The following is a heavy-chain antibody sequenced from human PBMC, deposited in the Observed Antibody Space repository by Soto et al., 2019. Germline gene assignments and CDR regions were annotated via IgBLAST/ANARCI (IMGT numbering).Heavy chain of an antibody. CDR1: GGSVISTSW. CDR3: ARLPPNGDYFDS. CDR2: VYHVGST. V-gene: IGHV4-4*02. Sequence: QLQLQESGPGLVRPSGTLSLTCAVSGGSVISTSWWTWVRQPPGKGLEWIGEVYHVGSTNYNPSLKSRVTISVDKSKHQFSMKLTSVAAADTAVYYCARLPPNGDYFDSWGQGTLVTVSS. D-gene: IGHD4-17*01. J-gene: IGHJ4*02.